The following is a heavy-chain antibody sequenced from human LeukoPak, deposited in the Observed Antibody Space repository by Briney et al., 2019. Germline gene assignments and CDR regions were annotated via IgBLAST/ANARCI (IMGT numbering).Heavy chain of an antibody. CDR3: ARGEAVLTHFDY. D-gene: IGHD4/OR15-4a*01. Sequence: ASVKVSCKASGNTFTGYYIHWVRLAPGQGLEWMGWINPNSGDTNYAQKFQGRVTMTRDTSISTAYMEVSRLRSDATAVYYCARGEAVLTHFDYWGQGTLVTVSS. CDR1: GNTFTGYY. V-gene: IGHV1-2*02. CDR2: INPNSGDT. J-gene: IGHJ4*02.